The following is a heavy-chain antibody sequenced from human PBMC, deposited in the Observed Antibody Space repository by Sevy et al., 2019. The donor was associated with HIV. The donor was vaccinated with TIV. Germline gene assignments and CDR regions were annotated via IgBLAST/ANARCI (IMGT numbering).Heavy chain of an antibody. CDR1: GYTFTSYA. J-gene: IGHJ6*02. CDR3: ARVIPKVVVVPAATTPYYCYGMDV. D-gene: IGHD2-2*01. V-gene: IGHV1-3*01. CDR2: INAGNGNT. Sequence: GSVKVSCKASGYTFTSYAMHWVRQAPGQRLEWMGWINAGNGNTKYSQKFQGRVTITRDTSASTAYMELSSQRSEDTAVYYCARVIPKVVVVPAATTPYYCYGMDVWGQGTTVTVSS.